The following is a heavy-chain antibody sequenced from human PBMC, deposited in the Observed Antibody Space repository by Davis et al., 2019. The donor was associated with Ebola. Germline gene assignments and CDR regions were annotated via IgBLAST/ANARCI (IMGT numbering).Heavy chain of an antibody. D-gene: IGHD3-16*02. CDR3: ERGQSPVWGSYRYSPFDY. V-gene: IGHV1-46*01. CDR1: GYTFTSYY. J-gene: IGHJ4*02. Sequence: AASVKVSCKASGYTFTSYYMHWVRQAPGQGLEWMGIINPSGDSTSYAQKFQGRVTMTRDTSTSTVYMELSSLGSEDTAVYYCERGQSPVWGSYRYSPFDYWGQGTLVTVSS. CDR2: INPSGDST.